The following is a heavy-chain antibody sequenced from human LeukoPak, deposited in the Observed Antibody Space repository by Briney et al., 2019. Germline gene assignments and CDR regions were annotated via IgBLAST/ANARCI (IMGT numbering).Heavy chain of an antibody. CDR1: AFTVSRNF. Sequence: GGSLRLSCAASAFTVSRNFIIWVRQAPGKGLEWVSYISTSSTTIYYADSVKGRFTISRDNAKNSLYLQMNSLRDEDTAVYYCARFLLGTGAFDIWGQGTMVTVSS. D-gene: IGHD3-16*01. CDR2: ISTSSTTI. V-gene: IGHV3-48*02. CDR3: ARFLLGTGAFDI. J-gene: IGHJ3*02.